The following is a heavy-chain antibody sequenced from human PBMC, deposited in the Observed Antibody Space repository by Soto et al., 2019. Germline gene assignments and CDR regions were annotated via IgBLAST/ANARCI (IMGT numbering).Heavy chain of an antibody. D-gene: IGHD3-10*01. V-gene: IGHV1-3*01. CDR2: INAGNGNT. CDR1: GYTFTSYA. J-gene: IGHJ4*02. CDR3: ARIPHMVRGVINNYYFDY. Sequence: ASVKVSCKASGYTFTSYAMHWVRQAPGQRLEWMGWINAGNGNTKYSQKLQGRVTMTTDTSTSTAYMELRSLRSDDTAVYYCARIPHMVRGVINNYYFDYWGQGTLVTVSS.